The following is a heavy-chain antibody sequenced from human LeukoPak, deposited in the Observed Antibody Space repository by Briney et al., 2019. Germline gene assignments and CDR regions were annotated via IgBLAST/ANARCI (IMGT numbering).Heavy chain of an antibody. CDR2: IYHNGGT. CDR3: ARGYHYGSGSPQFDY. V-gene: IGHV4-61*03. Sequence: KPSETLSLTCTVSGDSVGSDNYYWSWIRQLPGKGVEWIGYIYHNGGTKSNPSLRSRVTMSVDTSKNHVSLKLGSVTAADTAVYHCARGYHYGSGSPQFDYWGQGTLVTVSS. J-gene: IGHJ4*02. D-gene: IGHD3-10*01. CDR1: GDSVGSDNYY.